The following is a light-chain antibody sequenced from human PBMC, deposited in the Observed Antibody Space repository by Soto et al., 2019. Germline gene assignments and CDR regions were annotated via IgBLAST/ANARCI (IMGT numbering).Light chain of an antibody. Sequence: DIQITPAPFHLSWSVGGRVTHTWRASQTISSWLAWYQQKPGKAPKLLIYKASTLKSGVPSRFSGSGSGTEFTLTISSLQPDDFATYYCQHYNSYSEAFGQGTKVDIK. J-gene: IGKJ1*01. V-gene: IGKV1-5*03. CDR3: QHYNSYSEA. CDR2: KAS. CDR1: QTISSW.